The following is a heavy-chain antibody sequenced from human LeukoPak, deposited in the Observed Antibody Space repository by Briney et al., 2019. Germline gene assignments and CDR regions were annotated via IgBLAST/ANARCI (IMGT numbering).Heavy chain of an antibody. J-gene: IGHJ4*02. CDR2: INHSGST. CDR1: GGSFSGYY. CDR3: ARGERAAPSYCSGGSCKHFDY. V-gene: IGHV4-34*01. Sequence: SETLSLTCAVYGGSFSGYYWSWIRQPPGKGLEWIGEINHSGSTNYNPSLKSRVTISVDTSKNQFSLKLSSVTAADTAVYYCARGERAAPSYCSGGSCKHFDYWGQGTLVTVSS. D-gene: IGHD2-15*01.